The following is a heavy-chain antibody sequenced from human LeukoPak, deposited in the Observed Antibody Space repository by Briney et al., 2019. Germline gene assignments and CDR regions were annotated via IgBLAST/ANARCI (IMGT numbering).Heavy chain of an antibody. V-gene: IGHV4-4*07. J-gene: IGHJ2*01. CDR2: IYTSGST. Sequence: KPSETLSLTCTVSGGSISSYYWSWIRQPAGKGLEWIGRIYTSGSTNYNPSLKSRVTMSVDTSKNQFSLKLSSVTAADTAVYYCARLMRAVAGINDWYFDLWGRGTLVTVSS. CDR3: ARLMRAVAGINDWYFDL. D-gene: IGHD6-19*01. CDR1: GGSISSYY.